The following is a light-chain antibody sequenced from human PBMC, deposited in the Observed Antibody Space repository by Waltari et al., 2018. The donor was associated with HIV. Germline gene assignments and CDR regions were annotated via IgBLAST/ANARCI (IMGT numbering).Light chain of an antibody. CDR2: GAR. V-gene: IGKV3-15*01. CDR1: RSVSSN. CDR3: QQYNDWPPIT. Sequence: DIVLTQSPGTLSLSPGEEATLSCRASRSVSSNFAWYQQKRGHAPRLLIFGARTRTTDVPFRFSGRGSGTDFTLTISSLQPEDYAVYYCQQYNDWPPITFGGGTKVEIK. J-gene: IGKJ4*01.